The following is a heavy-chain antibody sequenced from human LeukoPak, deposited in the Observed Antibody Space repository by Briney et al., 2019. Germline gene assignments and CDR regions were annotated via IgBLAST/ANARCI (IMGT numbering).Heavy chain of an antibody. CDR1: GFTFSSYA. Sequence: GGSLRLSCAASGFTFSSYALSWVRQAPGKGLEWVSAISGSGGSTYSADSVKGRFTISRDNSKNTLYLQMNSLRAEDTAVYYCAKVRLPNFSYYYGMDVWGQGTTVTVSS. CDR3: AKVRLPNFSYYYGMDV. J-gene: IGHJ6*02. CDR2: ISGSGGST. V-gene: IGHV3-23*01.